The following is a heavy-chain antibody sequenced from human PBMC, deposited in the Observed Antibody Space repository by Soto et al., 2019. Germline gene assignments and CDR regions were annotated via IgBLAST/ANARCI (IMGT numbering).Heavy chain of an antibody. CDR3: ARRSYSSSSEDY. V-gene: IGHV4-59*08. D-gene: IGHD6-6*01. CDR2: IYYSGST. J-gene: IGHJ4*02. CDR1: GGSISSYY. Sequence: SETLSLTCTVSGGSISSYYWSWIRQPPGKGLEWIGYIYYSGSTNYNPSLKSRVTISVDTSKNQFSLKLSSVTAADTAVYYCARRSYSSSSEDYWGQGTLVTVSS.